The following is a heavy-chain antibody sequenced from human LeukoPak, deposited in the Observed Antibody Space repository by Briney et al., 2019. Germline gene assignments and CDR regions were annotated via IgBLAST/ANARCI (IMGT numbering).Heavy chain of an antibody. CDR1: GGSFSGYY. D-gene: IGHD6-13*01. CDR2: INHSGST. CDR3: ARGSAWAAAGTMYNWFDP. V-gene: IGHV4-34*01. J-gene: IGHJ5*02. Sequence: PSETLSLTCAVYGGSFSGYYRSWIRQPPGKGLEWIGEINHSGSTNYNPSLKSRVTISVDTSKNQFSLKLSSVTAADTAVYYCARGSAWAAAGTMYNWFDPWGQGTLVTVSS.